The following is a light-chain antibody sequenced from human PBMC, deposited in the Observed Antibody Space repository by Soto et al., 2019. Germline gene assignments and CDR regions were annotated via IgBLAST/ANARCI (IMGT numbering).Light chain of an antibody. CDR3: CSYAGSYTHV. J-gene: IGLJ1*01. Sequence: QSVLTQPPSVSGSPGQSVTISCTGTSSDVGSYNRVSWYQQPPGTAPKLMIYEVSNRPSGVPDRFSGSKSGNTASLTISGLQAEDEADYYCCSYAGSYTHVFGTGTKVTVL. V-gene: IGLV2-18*02. CDR2: EVS. CDR1: SSDVGSYNR.